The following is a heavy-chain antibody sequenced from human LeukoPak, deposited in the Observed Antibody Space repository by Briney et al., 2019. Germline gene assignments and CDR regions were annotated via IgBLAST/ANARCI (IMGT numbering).Heavy chain of an antibody. J-gene: IGHJ5*02. V-gene: IGHV4-30-4*01. D-gene: IGHD3-10*01. CDR2: INYSGST. CDR3: ARYGSGSTWSDP. Sequence: SETLSLTCTVSGGSISSDNYQWSWIRQPPGKGLEWIGYINYSGSTYYNPSLKSRVTISVDTSKNHFSLRLSSVTAADTAVYYCARYGSGSTWSDPWGQGTLVTVSS. CDR1: GGSISSDNYQ.